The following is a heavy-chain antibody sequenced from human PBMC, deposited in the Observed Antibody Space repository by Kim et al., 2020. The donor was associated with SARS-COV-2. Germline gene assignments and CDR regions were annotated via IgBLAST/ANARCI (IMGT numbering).Heavy chain of an antibody. CDR2: INAGNGKR. D-gene: IGHD3-16*01. Sequence: ASVKVSCKASGYTFTTYSMHWVRQAPGQGLEWMGWINAGNGKREYSQNFQDRVTITTDTSTTTVYMEFSSLRSEDTAVYYCARDLKMGGVFNWFDPWGQGTLGPVSS. CDR1: GYTFTTYS. CDR3: ARDLKMGGVFNWFDP. V-gene: IGHV1-3*01. J-gene: IGHJ5*02.